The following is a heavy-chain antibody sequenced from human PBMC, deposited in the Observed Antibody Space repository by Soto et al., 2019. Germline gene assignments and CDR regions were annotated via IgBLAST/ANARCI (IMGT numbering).Heavy chain of an antibody. CDR3: AKGRREVYYGSGSVFDY. Sequence: TGGSLRLSCAASGFTFSSYAMSWVRQAPGKGPEWFSAISGSGGSTYYADSVKGRFTISRDNSKNTLYLQMNSLRAEDTAVYYCAKGRREVYYGSGSVFDYWGQGTLVTVSS. J-gene: IGHJ4*02. D-gene: IGHD3-10*01. V-gene: IGHV3-23*01. CDR1: GFTFSSYA. CDR2: ISGSGGST.